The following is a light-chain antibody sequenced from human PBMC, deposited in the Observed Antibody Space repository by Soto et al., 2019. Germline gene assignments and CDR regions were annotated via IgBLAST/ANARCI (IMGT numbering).Light chain of an antibody. CDR2: AAS. V-gene: IGKV1-39*01. CDR3: QHSHSAPLT. Sequence: DIQLTQSPSSLSASLVDRVTITCRASQSIASHLNWHQLQPGKAPKLLIFAASSLISGSPSRFSGSGSGTDFPLTITRLQPEDSATYSCQHSHSAPLTFGGGTKVDIK. J-gene: IGKJ4*01. CDR1: QSIASH.